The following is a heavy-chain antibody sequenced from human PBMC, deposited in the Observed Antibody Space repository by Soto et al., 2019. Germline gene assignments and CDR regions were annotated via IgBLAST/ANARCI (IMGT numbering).Heavy chain of an antibody. V-gene: IGHV1-69*13. CDR1: GRTLSSYA. CDR3: VSYGGNSGFVHYYYGMDV. J-gene: IGHJ6*02. CDR2: IIPIFGTA. Sequence: SVKVSCKSSGRTLSSYAISWVRQAPGQGHEWMGGIIPIFGTANYAQKFQGRVTITADESTSTAYMELSSLRSEDTDVYYCVSYGGNSGFVHYYYGMDVWGQGTTVTVSS. D-gene: IGHD2-21*02.